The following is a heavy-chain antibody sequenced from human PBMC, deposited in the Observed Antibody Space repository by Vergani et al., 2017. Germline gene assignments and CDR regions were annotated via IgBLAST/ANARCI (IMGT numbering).Heavy chain of an antibody. CDR1: GGSISSSSYY. D-gene: IGHD3-16*01. Sequence: QVQLQESGPGLVKPSETLSLTCTVSGGSISSSSYYWGWIRQPPGKGLEWIGSSYYSGSTYYNPSLKSRVTISVDTSKNQFSLKLSSVTAADTAVYYCARDGVSREDWGQGTLVTVSS. J-gene: IGHJ4*02. V-gene: IGHV4-39*07. CDR2: SYYSGST. CDR3: ARDGVSRED.